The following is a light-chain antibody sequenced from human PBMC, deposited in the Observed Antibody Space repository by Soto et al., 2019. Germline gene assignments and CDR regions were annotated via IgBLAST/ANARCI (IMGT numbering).Light chain of an antibody. J-gene: IGKJ1*01. V-gene: IGKV3-20*01. Sequence: PGDRVTITCRASQSVINSYLAWYQQKPGQAPRLLIYRASTRATGISARFSGSGSGTDFTLTISRLEPEDFAVYYCQQYGSSGTFGQGTKVDIK. CDR3: QQYGSSGT. CDR1: QSVINSY. CDR2: RAS.